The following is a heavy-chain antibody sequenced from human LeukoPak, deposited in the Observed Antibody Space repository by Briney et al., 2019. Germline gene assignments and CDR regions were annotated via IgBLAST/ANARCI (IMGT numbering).Heavy chain of an antibody. CDR2: ISSSSSYT. CDR1: GFTFSDYY. V-gene: IGHV3-11*06. CDR3: ARSDGYCSSTRCYNWFDP. D-gene: IGHD2-2*01. Sequence: GGSLRLSCAASGFTFSDYYMSWIRQAPGKGPEWVSYISSSSSYTNYADSVKGRFTISRDNAKNSLYLQMNSLRAEDTAVYYCARSDGYCSSTRCYNWFDPWGQGTLVTVSS. J-gene: IGHJ5*02.